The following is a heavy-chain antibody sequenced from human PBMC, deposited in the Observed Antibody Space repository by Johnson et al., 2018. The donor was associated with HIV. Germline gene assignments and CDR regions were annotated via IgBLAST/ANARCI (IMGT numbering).Heavy chain of an antibody. D-gene: IGHD3-10*01. J-gene: IGHJ3*02. CDR1: GFTFSSYA. V-gene: IGHV3-30*04. CDR3: AREKPRLVKGVLDAFDI. Sequence: QVQLVESGGGVVQPGRSLRLSCAASGFTFSSYALHWVRQAPGKGLQWVAVISYDGSNKYYADSVKGRFTISRDNSKNTLYLLMNSLRAEDTAVYYCAREKPRLVKGVLDAFDIWGQGTMVTVSS. CDR2: ISYDGSNK.